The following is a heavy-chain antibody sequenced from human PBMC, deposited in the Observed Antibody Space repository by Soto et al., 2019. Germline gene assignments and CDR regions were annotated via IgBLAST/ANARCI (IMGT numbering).Heavy chain of an antibody. J-gene: IGHJ4*02. CDR1: GGSISSYY. V-gene: IGHV4-59*01. D-gene: IGHD2-15*01. Sequence: SETLSLTCTVSGGSISSYYWSWIRQPPGKGLEWIGYIYYSGSTNYNPSLKSRVTISVDTSKNQFSLKLSSVTAADTAVYYCARVRCSGGSCYLLDYWGQGTLVTVSS. CDR2: IYYSGST. CDR3: ARVRCSGGSCYLLDY.